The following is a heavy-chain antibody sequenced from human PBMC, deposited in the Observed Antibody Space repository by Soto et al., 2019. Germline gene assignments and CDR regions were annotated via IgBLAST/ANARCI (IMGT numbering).Heavy chain of an antibody. V-gene: IGHV3-9*01. J-gene: IGHJ3*02. Sequence: GGSLRLSCAASGFTFDDYAMHWVRQAPGKGLEWVSGISWNSGSIGYADSVKGRFTISRDNAKNSLYLQMNSLRAEDTALYYCAKVIPYGDSIPTLAWSAFDIWGQGTMVTVSS. CDR2: ISWNSGSI. D-gene: IGHD4-17*01. CDR1: GFTFDDYA. CDR3: AKVIPYGDSIPTLAWSAFDI.